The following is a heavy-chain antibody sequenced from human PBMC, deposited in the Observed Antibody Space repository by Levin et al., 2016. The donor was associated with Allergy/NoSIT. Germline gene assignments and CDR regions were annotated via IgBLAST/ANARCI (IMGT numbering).Heavy chain of an antibody. J-gene: IGHJ4*02. V-gene: IGHV3-64D*06. CDR2: ISNNGGST. D-gene: IGHD6-19*01. Sequence: WIRQPPGKGLEYVSGISNNGGSTSYADFVKGRFTVSRDNSENKLYLQMSSLGPEDTAVYNCVKGLSVAGPPKIDYFDYWGQGTLVTVSS. CDR3: VKGLSVAGPPKIDYFDY.